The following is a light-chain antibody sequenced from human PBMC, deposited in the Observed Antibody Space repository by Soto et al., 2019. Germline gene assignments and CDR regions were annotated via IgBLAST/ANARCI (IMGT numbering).Light chain of an antibody. J-gene: IGKJ1*01. CDR1: QSISSY. CDR2: AAS. Sequence: DIQMTQSPSSLSASVGDRATITCRASQSISSYLNWYQQKPGKAPKLLIYAASSLQSGVPSRFSGSGSGTDFTLTISSLQAEDFATYYCQQYNSYWTFGQGTKVDI. V-gene: IGKV1-39*01. CDR3: QQYNSYWT.